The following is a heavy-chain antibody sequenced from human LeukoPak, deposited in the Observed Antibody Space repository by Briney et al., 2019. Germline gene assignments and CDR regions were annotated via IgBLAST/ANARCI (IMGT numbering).Heavy chain of an antibody. CDR1: GGTFSSYA. J-gene: IGHJ6*02. CDR2: IIPIFGTA. D-gene: IGHD3-10*01. Sequence: ASVKVSCKASGGTFSSYAISWVRQAPGQGLEWMGGIIPIFGTANYAQKFQGRVTITADESTSTAYMELSSLRSEDTAVYYCSASLGRGGYYYGMDVWGQGTTVTVSS. V-gene: IGHV1-69*01. CDR3: SASLGRGGYYYGMDV.